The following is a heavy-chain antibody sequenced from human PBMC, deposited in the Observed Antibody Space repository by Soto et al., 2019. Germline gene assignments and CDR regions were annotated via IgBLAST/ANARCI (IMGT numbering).Heavy chain of an antibody. V-gene: IGHV1-2*04. CDR2: INPNSGGT. Sequence: GASVKVSCKASGYTFTGYYMHWVRQAPGQGLEWMGWINPNSGGTNYAQKFQGWVTMTRDTSISTAYMELSRLRSDDTAVYYCARDSVEAAAGSPDYWGQGTLVTVSS. J-gene: IGHJ4*02. D-gene: IGHD3-10*01. CDR1: GYTFTGYY. CDR3: ARDSVEAAAGSPDY.